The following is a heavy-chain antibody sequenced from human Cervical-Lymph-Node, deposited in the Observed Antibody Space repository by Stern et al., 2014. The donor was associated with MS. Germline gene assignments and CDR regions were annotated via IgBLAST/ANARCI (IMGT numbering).Heavy chain of an antibody. D-gene: IGHD3-3*01. V-gene: IGHV3-53*01. Sequence: LQLQESGGGLIQPGGSLRLSCAAPGFTVSKNYMSWVRQAPGKGLEWVSLIYTDGRTYYAGSVKGRFTISRDSSKNMLFLQMNSLRAEDTAMYYCARAIFGVNTAAMAPDAFDSWGQGTMVTVSS. CDR3: ARAIFGVNTAAMAPDAFDS. CDR2: IYTDGRT. CDR1: GFTVSKNY. J-gene: IGHJ3*01.